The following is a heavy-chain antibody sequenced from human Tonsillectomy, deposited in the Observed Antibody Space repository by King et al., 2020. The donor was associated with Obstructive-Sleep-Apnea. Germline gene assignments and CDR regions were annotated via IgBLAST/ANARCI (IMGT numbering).Heavy chain of an antibody. J-gene: IGHJ4*02. CDR1: GFTFSSYA. V-gene: IGHV3-23*04. CDR3: AKARQTYVSDEDYFDY. CDR2: ISGSGGST. D-gene: IGHD2-21*02. Sequence: VQLVESGGGLVQPGGSLRLSCAASGFTFSSYAMSWVRQAPGKGLEWVSVISGSGGSTYYANSVKGRFTISRDNSKTTLYLQMNSLRAEDTAVYYCAKARQTYVSDEDYFDYWGQGTLVTVSS.